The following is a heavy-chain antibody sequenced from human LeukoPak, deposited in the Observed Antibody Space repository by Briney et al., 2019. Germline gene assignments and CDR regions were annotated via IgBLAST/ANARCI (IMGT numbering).Heavy chain of an antibody. CDR1: GFTFSSYS. CDR3: ARDWDCSSTSCYHDY. J-gene: IGHJ4*02. CDR2: ISSSSSYI. V-gene: IGHV3-21*01. Sequence: GGSLRLSCSASGFTFSSYSMNWFRQAPGKGLDWVSSISSSSSYIYYADSVKGRFTLSRDNAKNSLYLQMNSLRAEDTAVYYCARDWDCSSTSCYHDYWGQGTLVTVSS. D-gene: IGHD2-2*01.